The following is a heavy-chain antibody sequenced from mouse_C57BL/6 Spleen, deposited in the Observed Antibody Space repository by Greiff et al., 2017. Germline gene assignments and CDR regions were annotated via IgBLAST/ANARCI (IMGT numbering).Heavy chain of an antibody. V-gene: IGHV1-59*01. D-gene: IGHD1-1*01. CDR1: GYTFTSYW. Sequence: VQLQQPGAELVRPGTSVKLSCKASGYTFTSYWMHWVKQRPGQGLEWIGVIDPSDSYTNYNQKFKGKATLTVDTSSSTAYMQLSSLTSEYSAVYYCASYGSSYDWYFDVWGTGTTVTVSS. CDR2: IDPSDSYT. CDR3: ASYGSSYDWYFDV. J-gene: IGHJ1*03.